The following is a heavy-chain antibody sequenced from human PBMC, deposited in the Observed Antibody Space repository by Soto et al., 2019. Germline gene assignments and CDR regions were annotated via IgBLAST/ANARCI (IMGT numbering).Heavy chain of an antibody. CDR1: GADINTYS. V-gene: IGHV4-4*07. CDR3: ARDREAGYNFYYGMDV. J-gene: IGHJ6*02. D-gene: IGHD6-19*01. Sequence: SETLSLTCSVSGADINTYSWTWIRQPAGKGLEWIGRIYTSASINYNPSLRGRVTLSVDTSTNQASLKLASVTAADTAVYYCARDREAGYNFYYGMDVWGQGTTVTVS. CDR2: IYTSASI.